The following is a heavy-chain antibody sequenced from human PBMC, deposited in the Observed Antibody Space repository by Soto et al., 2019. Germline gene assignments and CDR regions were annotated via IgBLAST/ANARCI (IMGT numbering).Heavy chain of an antibody. Sequence: QVQLQQWGAGLLKPSETLSLTCAVYGGSFSGYYWSWVRHPPGKGLEWIGEINHSGSTNCNPSLVSRVTISVDTSKSQFSLKLSSVTAADTAMYYCARTSRFDSWGQGTLVTVSS. CDR3: ARTSRFDS. CDR2: INHSGST. D-gene: IGHD6-6*01. V-gene: IGHV4-34*02. J-gene: IGHJ4*02. CDR1: GGSFSGYY.